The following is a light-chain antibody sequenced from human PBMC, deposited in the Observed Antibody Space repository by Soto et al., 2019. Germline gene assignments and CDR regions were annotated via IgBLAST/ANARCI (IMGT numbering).Light chain of an antibody. V-gene: IGLV2-8*01. Sequence: QSALTQPPSASGSPGQSVTISCTATSSDFGGYNYVSWYQQHPGKAPKLLIYEVDKRPSGVPDCFSGSKSGDTASLTVSGLQAEDEAGYYCGAYGGGNNLRVFGGGTQLTFL. CDR3: GAYGGGNNLRV. CDR1: SSDFGGYNY. J-gene: IGLJ3*02. CDR2: EVD.